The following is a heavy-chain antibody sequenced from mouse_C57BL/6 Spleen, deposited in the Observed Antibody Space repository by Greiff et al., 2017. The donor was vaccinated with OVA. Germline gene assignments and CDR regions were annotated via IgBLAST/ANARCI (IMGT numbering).Heavy chain of an antibody. CDR3: ARRGTGTRYYAMDY. D-gene: IGHD4-1*01. CDR2: INPGSGGT. V-gene: IGHV1-54*01. J-gene: IGHJ4*01. CDR1: GYAFTNYL. Sequence: QVQLKESGAELVRPGTSVKVSCKASGYAFTNYLIEWVKQRPGQGLEWIGVINPGSGGTNYNEKFKGKATLTADKSSSTAYMQLSSLTSEDSAVYFCARRGTGTRYYAMDYWGQGTSVTVSS.